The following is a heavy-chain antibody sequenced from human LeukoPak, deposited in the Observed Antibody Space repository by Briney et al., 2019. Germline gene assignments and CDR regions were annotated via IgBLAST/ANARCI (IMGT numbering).Heavy chain of an antibody. CDR3: TRQRSYSWYFDL. J-gene: IGHJ2*01. V-gene: IGHV4-59*08. Sequence: SETLSLTCTVSGGSISSYYWSWIRQPPGKGLEWIGYIYYSGSTNYNPSLKSRLTISVDPSKNQFSLKLSSVTAADTAVYYCTRQRSYSWYFDLWGRGTLVTASS. CDR2: IYYSGST. CDR1: GGSISSYY. D-gene: IGHD3-10*01.